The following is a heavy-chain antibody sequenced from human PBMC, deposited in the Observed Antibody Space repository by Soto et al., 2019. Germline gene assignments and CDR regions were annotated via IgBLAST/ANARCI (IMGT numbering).Heavy chain of an antibody. CDR1: GGSISSYY. D-gene: IGHD6-19*01. CDR3: ARGGWKLFDY. V-gene: IGHV4-59*01. CDR2: FYYSGST. Sequence: QVQLQESGLGLVKPSETLSLTCTVSGGSISSYYWSWIRQPPGKGLEWIGYFYYSGSTNYNPSLKSRVTISVDTSKNQFSLKLSSVTAADTAVYYCARGGWKLFDYWGQGTLVTVSS. J-gene: IGHJ4*02.